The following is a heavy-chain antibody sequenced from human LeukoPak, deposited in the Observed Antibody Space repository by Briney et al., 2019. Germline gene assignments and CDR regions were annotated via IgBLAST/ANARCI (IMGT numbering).Heavy chain of an antibody. V-gene: IGHV4-4*07. CDR2: IYTSGST. Sequence: PSETLSLTCTVSGGSISSYYWSWIRRPAGKGLEWIGRIYTSGSTNYNPSLKSRVTMSVDTSKNQFSLKLSSVTAADTAVYYCARKYYDFWSGRIFDPWGQGTLVTVSS. J-gene: IGHJ5*02. CDR3: ARKYYDFWSGRIFDP. D-gene: IGHD3-3*01. CDR1: GGSISSYY.